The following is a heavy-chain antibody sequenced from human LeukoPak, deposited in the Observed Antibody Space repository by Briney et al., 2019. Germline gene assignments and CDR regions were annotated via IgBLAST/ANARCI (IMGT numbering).Heavy chain of an antibody. CDR2: INPNSGGT. D-gene: IGHD3/OR15-3a*01. V-gene: IGHV1-2*06. Sequence: ASVKVSCKASGYTFTGYYMHWVRQAPGQGLEWMGRINPNSGGTNYAQKFQGRVTMTRDTSISTAYMELSRLRSDDTAVYYCARDQYDTWSRRGNFDSWGQGTLVIVSS. J-gene: IGHJ4*02. CDR3: ARDQYDTWSRRGNFDS. CDR1: GYTFTGYY.